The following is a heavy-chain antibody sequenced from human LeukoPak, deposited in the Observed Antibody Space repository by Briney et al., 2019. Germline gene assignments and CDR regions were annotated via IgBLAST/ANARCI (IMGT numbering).Heavy chain of an antibody. V-gene: IGHV1-2*02. CDR3: ARDLYASPYYYDSSGYYQTSAFDY. Sequence: ASVKVSCKASGYTFTGYYMHWVRQAPGQGLEWMGWINPNSGGTNYAQKFQGRVTMTRDTSISTAYMELSRLRSDDTAVYYCARDLYASPYYYDSSGYYQTSAFDYWGQGTLVTVSS. J-gene: IGHJ4*02. CDR2: INPNSGGT. D-gene: IGHD3-22*01. CDR1: GYTFTGYY.